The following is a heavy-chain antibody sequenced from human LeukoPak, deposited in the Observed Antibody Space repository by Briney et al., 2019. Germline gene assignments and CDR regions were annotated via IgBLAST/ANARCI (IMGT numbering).Heavy chain of an antibody. V-gene: IGHV3-11*06. CDR3: AKYSSGRRNRYWYFDL. J-gene: IGHJ2*01. D-gene: IGHD6-19*01. CDR2: ISSSSSYT. CDR1: GFTFSDYY. Sequence: GGSLRLSCAASGFTFSDYYMSWIRQAPGKGLEWVSYISSSSSYTNYADSVKGRFTIPRDNAKNSLYLQMNSLRAEDTAVYYCAKYSSGRRNRYWYFDLWGRGTLVTVSS.